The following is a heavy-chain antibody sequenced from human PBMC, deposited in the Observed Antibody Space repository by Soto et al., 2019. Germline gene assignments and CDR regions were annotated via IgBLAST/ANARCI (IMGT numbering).Heavy chain of an antibody. D-gene: IGHD6-19*01. CDR3: ARDGIAVAGNFDY. CDR2: INPNSGGT. J-gene: IGHJ4*02. Sequence: SVKVSCKASGYTFTGYYMHWVRQAPGQGLEWMGWINPNSGGTNYAQKFQGRVTMTRDTSISTAYMELSRLRSDDTAVYYCARDGIAVAGNFDYWGQGTLVTVSS. CDR1: GYTFTGYY. V-gene: IGHV1-2*02.